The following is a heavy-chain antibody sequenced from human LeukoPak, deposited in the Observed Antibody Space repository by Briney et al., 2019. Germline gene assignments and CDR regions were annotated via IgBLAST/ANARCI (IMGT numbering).Heavy chain of an antibody. Sequence: GESLKISCAASGFTFSSYAMHWVRQAPGKGLEWVAVISYDGSNKYYADSVKGRFTISRDNSKNTLYLQMNSLRAEDTAVYYCARDFVWQRGEDYWGQGTLVTVSS. D-gene: IGHD3-10*01. CDR3: ARDFVWQRGEDY. J-gene: IGHJ4*02. CDR2: ISYDGSNK. V-gene: IGHV3-30*04. CDR1: GFTFSSYA.